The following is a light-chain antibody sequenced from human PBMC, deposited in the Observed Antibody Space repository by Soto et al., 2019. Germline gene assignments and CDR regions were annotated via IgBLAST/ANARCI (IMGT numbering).Light chain of an antibody. CDR3: SSYTSSTRV. Sequence: QTVLNQPASVSGSPGQSITISCTGTSSDVGGYNYVSWYQHHPGKAHKLMIYDVSNRPSGVSNRYSGSKSVNTASLTISGLQAEDEADYYCSSYTSSTRVFGSGTQLTVL. CDR1: SSDVGGYNY. CDR2: DVS. V-gene: IGLV2-14*03. J-gene: IGLJ1*01.